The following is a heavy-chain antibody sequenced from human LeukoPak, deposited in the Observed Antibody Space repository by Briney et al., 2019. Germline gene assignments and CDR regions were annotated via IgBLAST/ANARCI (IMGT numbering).Heavy chain of an antibody. CDR3: ARVPAGIAAAGALFGY. Sequence: GASVKVSCKASGYTFTGYYMHWVRQAPGQGLEWMGWINPNSGGTNYAQKFQGRVTMTRDTSISTAYMELSRLRSDDTAVYYCARVPAGIAAAGALFGYWGQGTLVTVSS. CDR1: GYTFTGYY. V-gene: IGHV1-2*02. J-gene: IGHJ4*02. CDR2: INPNSGGT. D-gene: IGHD6-13*01.